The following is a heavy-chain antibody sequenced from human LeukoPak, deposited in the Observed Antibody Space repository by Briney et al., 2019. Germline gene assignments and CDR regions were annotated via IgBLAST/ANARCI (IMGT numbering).Heavy chain of an antibody. CDR3: ARHGKRAVAGNSRYFDL. V-gene: IGHV4-34*01. CDR2: INHSGST. D-gene: IGHD6-19*01. J-gene: IGHJ2*01. Sequence: SETLSLTCAVYGGSFRGYYWSWIRQPPGKGLEWIGEINHSGSTNYNPSLKSRVTISVDTSKNQFSLKLSSVTAADTAVYYCARHGKRAVAGNSRYFDLWGRGTLVTVSS. CDR1: GGSFRGYY.